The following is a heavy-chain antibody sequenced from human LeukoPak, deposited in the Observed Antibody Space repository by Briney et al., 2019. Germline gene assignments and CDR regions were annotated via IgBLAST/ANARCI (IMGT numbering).Heavy chain of an antibody. Sequence: GGSLRLSCAVSGFTFSSYWMHWVRQAPGKGLVWVSRINSDGSYTNYADSVKGRFTISRDNAKNTLYLQMNSLRAEDTAVYYCGRVGGDCGSTSCPYYFDYWGQGTLVTVSS. V-gene: IGHV3-74*01. CDR3: GRVGGDCGSTSCPYYFDY. D-gene: IGHD2-2*01. CDR2: INSDGSYT. CDR1: GFTFSSYW. J-gene: IGHJ4*02.